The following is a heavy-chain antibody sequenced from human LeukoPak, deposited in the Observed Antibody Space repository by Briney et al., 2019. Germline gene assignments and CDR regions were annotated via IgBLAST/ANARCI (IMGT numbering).Heavy chain of an antibody. CDR3: TREGVYSPDPSSYHRLPFDI. J-gene: IGHJ3*02. D-gene: IGHD3-16*02. CDR1: GDNLSSYV. CDR2: IIPTLDVA. Sequence: SVKVSCKASGDNLSSYVITWVRQAPGQGLEWMGRIIPTLDVANFAQKFKGRVTITADKSTNTAHLELSSLRSEDTAVYYCTREGVYSPDPSSYHRLPFDIWGKGTVVIVSS. V-gene: IGHV1-69*04.